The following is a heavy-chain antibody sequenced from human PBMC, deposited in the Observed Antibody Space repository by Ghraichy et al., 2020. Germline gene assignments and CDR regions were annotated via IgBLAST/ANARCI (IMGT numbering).Heavy chain of an antibody. CDR3: ARAVPYYDSSVEHAFDI. Sequence: ASVKVSCKASGYTFTSYDINWVRQATGQGLEWMGWMNPNSGNTGYAQKFQGRVTMTRNTSIGTAYMELSSLRSEDTAVYYCARAVPYYDSSVEHAFDIWGQGTMVTVSS. J-gene: IGHJ3*02. CDR1: GYTFTSYD. D-gene: IGHD3-22*01. V-gene: IGHV1-8*01. CDR2: MNPNSGNT.